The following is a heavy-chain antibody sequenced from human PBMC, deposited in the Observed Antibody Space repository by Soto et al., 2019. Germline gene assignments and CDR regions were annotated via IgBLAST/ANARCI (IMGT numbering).Heavy chain of an antibody. D-gene: IGHD6-19*01. CDR1: GDSVSSPYY. Sequence: QVQLQESGPGLVKPSGTLSLTCAVSGDSVSSPYYWCWVRQPPGKGLEWIGEVFHTGTTSYNPSLGSLVTIAMDKSINQFSLDLSSVTAADTAVDYCARSAGWYAVHSWGPGTLVIVSS. CDR2: VFHTGTT. V-gene: IGHV4-4*02. J-gene: IGHJ4*02. CDR3: ARSAGWYAVHS.